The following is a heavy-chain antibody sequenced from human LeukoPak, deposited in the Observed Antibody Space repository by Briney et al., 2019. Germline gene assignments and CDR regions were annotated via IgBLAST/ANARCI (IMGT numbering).Heavy chain of an antibody. CDR2: MSAYNGNT. V-gene: IGHV1-18*01. D-gene: IGHD2-21*02. CDR3: ARDRGDGDPGVDAFDI. Sequence: ASVKVSCKASGYTFTSYGISWVRQAPGQGLEWMGWMSAYNGNTNYAQKLQGRVTMTTDTSTSTAYMGLRSLRSDDTAVYYCARDRGDGDPGVDAFDIWGQGTMVTVSS. CDR1: GYTFTSYG. J-gene: IGHJ3*02.